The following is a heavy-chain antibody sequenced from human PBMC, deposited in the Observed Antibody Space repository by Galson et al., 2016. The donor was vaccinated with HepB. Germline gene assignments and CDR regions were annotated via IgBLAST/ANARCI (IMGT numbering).Heavy chain of an antibody. CDR3: AKGTFSRTGWFDP. CDR2: ISWNGGSI. CDR1: GFTFDDYA. Sequence: SLRLSCAASGFTFDDYAMHWVRQVPGKGLEWVSGISWNGGSIGYADSVKGRFTISRDNAKNSLYVQMNSLRAEDTALYFCAKGTFSRTGWFDPWGQGTLVTVSS. D-gene: IGHD1-1*01. V-gene: IGHV3-9*01. J-gene: IGHJ5*02.